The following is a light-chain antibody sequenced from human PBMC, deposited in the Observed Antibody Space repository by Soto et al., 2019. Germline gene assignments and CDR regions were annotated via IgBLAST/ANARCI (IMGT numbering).Light chain of an antibody. CDR1: SSDVGSSNL. V-gene: IGLV2-23*01. Sequence: QSALTQPASVSGSPGQSMTISCTGTSSDVGSSNLVSWYQQHPGKNPKVMIYEDNKRPSGVSNRFSGSKSVNTASLAISGLQAEDEAHYYCCSYAPISTGVFGGRTKLTVL. CDR3: CSYAPISTGV. J-gene: IGLJ3*02. CDR2: EDN.